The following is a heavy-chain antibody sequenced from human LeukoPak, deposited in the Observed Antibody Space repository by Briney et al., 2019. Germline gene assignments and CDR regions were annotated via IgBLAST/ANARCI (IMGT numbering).Heavy chain of an antibody. CDR2: ISGSGGST. D-gene: IGHD3-3*01. V-gene: IGHV3-23*01. J-gene: IGHJ4*02. CDR1: GFNFSSYA. Sequence: GGSLRLSCAASGFNFSSYAMSWVRQAPGKGLEWVSAISGSGGSTYYADSVKGRFTISRDNSKNTLYLQMNSLRAEDSAVYYLAKTGVLEWGILGYYFDYWGQGTLVTVSS. CDR3: AKTGVLEWGILGYYFDY.